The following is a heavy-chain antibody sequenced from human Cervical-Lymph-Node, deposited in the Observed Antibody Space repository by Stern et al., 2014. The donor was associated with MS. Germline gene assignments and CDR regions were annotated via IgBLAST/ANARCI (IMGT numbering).Heavy chain of an antibody. CDR2: IIPIFGTA. D-gene: IGHD2-15*01. J-gene: IGHJ6*02. CDR1: GGTFSSYA. CDR3: ARDDVVVVAATNSAYYYYYGMDV. Sequence: QVQLGQSGAEVKKPGSSVKVSCKASGGTFSSYAISWVRQAPGQGLEWMGGIIPIFGTANYAQKFQGRVTITADESTSTAYMELSSLRSEDTAVYYCARDDVVVVAATNSAYYYYYGMDVWGQGTTVTVSS. V-gene: IGHV1-69*01.